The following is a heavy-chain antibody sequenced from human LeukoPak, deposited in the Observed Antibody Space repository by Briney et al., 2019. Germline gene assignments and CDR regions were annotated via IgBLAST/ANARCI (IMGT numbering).Heavy chain of an antibody. CDR3: ARDRGFSYGIDF. D-gene: IGHD5-18*01. Sequence: PGGSLRLSCAASGFTFSDYWMSWVRQAPGKGLEWVANIQQDGSEKYYVDSVKGRFTISRDNAKKSLFLQVSSQRGEDTAVYYCARDRGFSYGIDFWGQGTLVTVPS. V-gene: IGHV3-7*04. CDR2: IQQDGSEK. CDR1: GFTFSDYW. J-gene: IGHJ4*02.